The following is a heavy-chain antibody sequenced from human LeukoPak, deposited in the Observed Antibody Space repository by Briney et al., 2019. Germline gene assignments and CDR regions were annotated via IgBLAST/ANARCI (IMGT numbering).Heavy chain of an antibody. Sequence: GGSLRLSCAASGFTFSSYGMHWVRQAPGKGLGGVAFIRYDGSNKYYADSVKGRFTISRDNSKNTLYLQMNSLRAEDTAVYYCAKDLRAPRYSGSHSIIWGQGTMVTVSS. V-gene: IGHV3-30*02. CDR3: AKDLRAPRYSGSHSII. D-gene: IGHD1-26*01. CDR1: GFTFSSYG. CDR2: IRYDGSNK. J-gene: IGHJ3*02.